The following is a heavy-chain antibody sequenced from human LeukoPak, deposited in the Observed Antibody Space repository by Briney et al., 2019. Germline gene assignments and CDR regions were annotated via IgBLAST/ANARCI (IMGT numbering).Heavy chain of an antibody. CDR1: GFTFSSYS. Sequence: SGGSLRLSCAASGFTFSSYSMNWVRQAPGKGLEWVSSISSSSSYIYYADSVKGRFTISRDNAKNSLYLQMNSLRAEDTAVYYCARLVAATFDYWGQGTLVTVSS. J-gene: IGHJ4*02. V-gene: IGHV3-21*01. D-gene: IGHD2-15*01. CDR2: ISSSSSYI. CDR3: ARLVAATFDY.